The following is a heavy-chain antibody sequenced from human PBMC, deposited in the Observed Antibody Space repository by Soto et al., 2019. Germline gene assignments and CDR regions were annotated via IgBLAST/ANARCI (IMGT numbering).Heavy chain of an antibody. V-gene: IGHV1-69*12. CDR1: GGTFSSYA. CDR2: IIPIFGTA. D-gene: IGHD5-18*01. Sequence: QVQLVQSGAEVKKPGSSVKVSCKASGGTFSSYAISWVRQAPGQGLEWMGGIIPIFGTANYAQKFQGRVTIXXHXSXNTAYMELSSLRSEDTAVYYCARHCSPDTAMVRFDYWGQGTLVTVSS. CDR3: ARHCSPDTAMVRFDY. J-gene: IGHJ4*02.